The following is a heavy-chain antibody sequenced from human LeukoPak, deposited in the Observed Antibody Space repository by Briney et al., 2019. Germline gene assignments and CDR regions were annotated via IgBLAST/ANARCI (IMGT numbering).Heavy chain of an antibody. CDR1: GFTFSGSA. Sequence: PGGSLKLSCAASGFTFSGSAMHWVRQASGKGLEWVGRIRSKANSYATAYAASVKGRFTISRDDSKNTAYLQMNGLKTEDTAVYCCSTSGDSTGDHWGQGTLVTVSS. D-gene: IGHD3-10*01. V-gene: IGHV3-73*01. CDR3: STSGDSTGDH. J-gene: IGHJ4*02. CDR2: IRSKANSYAT.